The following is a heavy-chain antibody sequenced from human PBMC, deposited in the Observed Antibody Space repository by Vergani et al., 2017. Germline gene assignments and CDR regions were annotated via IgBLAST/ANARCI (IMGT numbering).Heavy chain of an antibody. V-gene: IGHV4-39*01. CDR3: ARQKAKYGYYPYDYYYGMDV. D-gene: IGHD3-22*01. CDR1: GGSISSSSYY. J-gene: IGHJ6*02. Sequence: QLQLQESGPGLVKPSETLSLTCTVSGGSISSSSYYWGWIRQPPGKGLGWIGIIDYSGSTYYNPSLTSRVTISVDTSKNQFSLKMSSVTAADTAVYYCARQKAKYGYYPYDYYYGMDVWGQGTTVTVSS. CDR2: IDYSGST.